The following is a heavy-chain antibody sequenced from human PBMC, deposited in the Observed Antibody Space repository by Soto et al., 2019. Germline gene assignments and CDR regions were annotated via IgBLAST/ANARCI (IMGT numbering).Heavy chain of an antibody. J-gene: IGHJ5*02. V-gene: IGHV4-30-4*01. D-gene: IGHD6-13*01. CDR3: ARDRSTIAAAGTISWFDP. CDR1: GGSISSGDYY. CDR2: IYYSGST. Sequence: LSLTCTVSGGSISSGDYYWSWIRQPPGKGLEWIGYIYYSGSTYYNPSLKSRVTISVDTSKNQFSLKLSSVTAAGTAVYYCARDRSTIAAAGTISWFDPWGQGTLVTVSS.